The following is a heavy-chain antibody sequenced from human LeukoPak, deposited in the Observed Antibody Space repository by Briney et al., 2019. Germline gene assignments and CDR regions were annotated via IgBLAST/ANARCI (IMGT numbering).Heavy chain of an antibody. CDR3: AKISLVLNYNFWSGSAVDY. CDR2: ISGSSSTI. CDR1: GFTFSSYN. V-gene: IGHV3-48*01. Sequence: GGSLRLSCAASGFTFSSYNMNWVRRAPGKGLEWVSYISGSSSTIYYADSVKGRFTISRDNAKNSLYLQMNSLRAEDTAVYYCAKISLVLNYNFWSGSAVDYWGQGTLVTVSS. J-gene: IGHJ4*02. D-gene: IGHD3-3*01.